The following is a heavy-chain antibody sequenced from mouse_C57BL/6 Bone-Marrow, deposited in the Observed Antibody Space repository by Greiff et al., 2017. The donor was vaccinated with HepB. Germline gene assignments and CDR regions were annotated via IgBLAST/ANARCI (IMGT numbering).Heavy chain of an antibody. CDR3: AELYYGSSYWYFDV. Sequence: VKLVESGAELARPGASVKLSCKASGYTFTSYGISWVKQRTGQGLEWIGEIYPRSGNTYYNEKFKGKATLTADKSSSTAYMELRSLTSEDSAVYFCAELYYGSSYWYFDVWGTGTTVTVSS. J-gene: IGHJ1*03. CDR1: GYTFTSYG. V-gene: IGHV1-81*01. D-gene: IGHD1-1*01. CDR2: IYPRSGNT.